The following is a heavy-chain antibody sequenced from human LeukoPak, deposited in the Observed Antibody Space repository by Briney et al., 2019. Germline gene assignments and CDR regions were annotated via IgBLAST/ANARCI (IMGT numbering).Heavy chain of an antibody. CDR2: IYHSGST. D-gene: IGHD3-22*01. J-gene: IGHJ4*02. Sequence: SETLSLTCTVSGGSISSGGYSWSWIRQPPGKGLEWIGYIYHSGSTYYNPSLKSRVTISVDRSENQFSLKLSSVTAADTAVYYCARVGYDSSGYYYYFDYWGQGTLVTVSS. CDR1: GGSISSGGYS. V-gene: IGHV4-30-2*01. CDR3: ARVGYDSSGYYYYFDY.